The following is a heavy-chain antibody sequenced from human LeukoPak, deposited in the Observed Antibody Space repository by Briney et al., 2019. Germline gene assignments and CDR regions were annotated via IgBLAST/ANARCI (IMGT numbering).Heavy chain of an antibody. Sequence: GASVKVSCKASGYTFTSYDINWVRQATGQGLEWMGWMNPNSGNTGYAQKSQGRVTMTWNTSISTAYMELSSLRSEDTAVYYCARGYDRISSAFDIWGQGTMVAVSS. CDR2: MNPNSGNT. CDR3: ARGYDRISSAFDI. D-gene: IGHD2/OR15-2a*01. V-gene: IGHV1-8*01. CDR1: GYTFTSYD. J-gene: IGHJ3*02.